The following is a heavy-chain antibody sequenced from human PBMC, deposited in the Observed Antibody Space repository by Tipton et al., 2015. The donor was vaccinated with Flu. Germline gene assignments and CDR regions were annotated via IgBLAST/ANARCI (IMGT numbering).Heavy chain of an antibody. D-gene: IGHD6-19*01. CDR1: GGSFSGYY. V-gene: IGHV4-34*01. CDR2: INHSGGT. Sequence: GSLRLSCAVYGGSFSGYYWSWIRQPPGKGLEWIGEINHSGGTNYNPSLKSRVTISVDTSKNQFSLKLSSVTAADTAVYYCARIAGWQWLVRWFDPWGQGTLVTVSS. CDR3: ARIAGWQWLVRWFDP. J-gene: IGHJ5*02.